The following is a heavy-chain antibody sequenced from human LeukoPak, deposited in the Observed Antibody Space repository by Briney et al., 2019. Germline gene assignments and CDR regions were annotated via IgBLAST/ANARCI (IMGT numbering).Heavy chain of an antibody. CDR2: IYSGGST. CDR3: ASGSGSYRTPCYYIDV. J-gene: IGHJ6*03. V-gene: IGHV3-53*01. D-gene: IGHD3-10*01. Sequence: GGSLRLSCAASGFTVSSNYVSWVRQAPGKGLEWVSVIYSGGSTYYADSVKGRFTISRDNSKNTLYLQMNSLRAEDTAVYYCASGSGSYRTPCYYIDVSGARTTVTVSS. CDR1: GFTVSSNY.